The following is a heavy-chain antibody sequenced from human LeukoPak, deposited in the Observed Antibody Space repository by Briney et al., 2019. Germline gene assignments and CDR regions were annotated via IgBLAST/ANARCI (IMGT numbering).Heavy chain of an antibody. D-gene: IGHD3-10*01. Sequence: GGSLRLSCAASGFTFSSYWMSWVRQAPGKGLEWVANIKQDGSEKYYVDSVKGRFTISRDNAKNSLCLQMNSLRAEDTAVYYCARDALLWFGEFLYWGQGTLVTVSS. J-gene: IGHJ4*02. V-gene: IGHV3-7*05. CDR1: GFTFSSYW. CDR2: IKQDGSEK. CDR3: ARDALLWFGEFLY.